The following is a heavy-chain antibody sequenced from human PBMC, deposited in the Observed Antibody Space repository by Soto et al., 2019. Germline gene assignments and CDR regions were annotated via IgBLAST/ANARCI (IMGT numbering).Heavy chain of an antibody. V-gene: IGHV3-11*06. CDR3: ARDGGSYAFDP. CDR2: ISTSSAYT. CDR1: GFSFSDYY. D-gene: IGHD3-16*01. J-gene: IGHJ5*02. Sequence: PGGSLRLSCAASGFSFSDYYMTWIRQAPGKGLEWLSYISTSSAYTNYADSVKGRFTISRDNSKNTVYLQMGSLRTEDMAVYYCARDGGSYAFDPWGQGTLVTVSS.